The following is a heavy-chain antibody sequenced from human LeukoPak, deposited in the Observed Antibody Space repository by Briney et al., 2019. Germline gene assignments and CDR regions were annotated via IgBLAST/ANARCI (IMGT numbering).Heavy chain of an antibody. CDR1: GGTFSSYA. D-gene: IGHD1-14*01. CDR3: ARGFSISDYYYYMDV. J-gene: IGHJ6*03. CDR2: IIPIFGTA. Sequence: ASVKVSXKASGGTFSSYAISWVRQAPGQGLEWTGGIIPIFGTANYAQKFQGRVTITTDESTSTAYMELSSLRSEDTAVYYCARGFSISDYYYYMDVWGKGTTVTVSS. V-gene: IGHV1-69*05.